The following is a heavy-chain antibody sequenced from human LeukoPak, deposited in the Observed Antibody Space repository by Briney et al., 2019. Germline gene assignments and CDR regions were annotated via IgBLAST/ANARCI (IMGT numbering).Heavy chain of an antibody. Sequence: LETLSLTCTVSGGSISSYYWSWIRQPPGKGLEWIGYIYYSGSTNYNPSLKSRVTISVDTSKNQFSLKLSSVTAADTAVYYCARDYYYDSSGYYSGYFDLWGRGTLVTVSS. CDR3: ARDYYYDSSGYYSGYFDL. V-gene: IGHV4-59*01. J-gene: IGHJ2*01. CDR2: IYYSGST. CDR1: GGSISSYY. D-gene: IGHD3-22*01.